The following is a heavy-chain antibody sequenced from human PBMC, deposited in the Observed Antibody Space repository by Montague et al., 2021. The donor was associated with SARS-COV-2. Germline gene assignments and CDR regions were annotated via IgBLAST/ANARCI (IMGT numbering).Heavy chain of an antibody. V-gene: IGHV4-39*07. D-gene: IGHD1-26*01. CDR3: ARGPLVGGYGPDGMDV. Sequence: SETLSLTCTVSGGSISSSIYYWGWLRQPPGKGLEWIGSIYYSGSTYYNPSLKSRVTISVDASKNQFSLKLSSVTAADTAVYYCARGPLVGGYGPDGMDVWGQGTTVTVSS. J-gene: IGHJ6*02. CDR2: IYYSGST. CDR1: GGSISSSIYY.